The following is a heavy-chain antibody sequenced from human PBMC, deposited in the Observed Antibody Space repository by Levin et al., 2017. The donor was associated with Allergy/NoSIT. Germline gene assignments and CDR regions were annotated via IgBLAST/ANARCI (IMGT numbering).Heavy chain of an antibody. V-gene: IGHV3-30*04. Sequence: GESLKISCAASGFTFSSYAMHWVRQAPGKGLEWVAVISYDGSNKYYADSVKGRFTISRDNSKNTLYLQMNSLRAEDTAVYYCARDGGSRYSSGWYFWFDPWGQGTLVTVSS. D-gene: IGHD6-19*01. CDR3: ARDGGSRYSSGWYFWFDP. J-gene: IGHJ5*02. CDR1: GFTFSSYA. CDR2: ISYDGSNK.